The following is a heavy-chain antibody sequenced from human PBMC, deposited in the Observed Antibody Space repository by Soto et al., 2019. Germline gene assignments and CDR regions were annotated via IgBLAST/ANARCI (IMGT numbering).Heavy chain of an antibody. CDR2: INPTGSP. CDR3: ARSREQWLVDAFDI. D-gene: IGHD6-19*01. Sequence: PSETLSLTCTVYGGSLTGYYWSWIRQPPGRGLEWIGEINPTGSPKYNPSLMSRVTISVDTSKNQFSMKLSSVTAADTAVFYCARSREQWLVDAFDIWGQGTMVTVS. J-gene: IGHJ3*02. V-gene: IGHV4-34*01. CDR1: GGSLTGYY.